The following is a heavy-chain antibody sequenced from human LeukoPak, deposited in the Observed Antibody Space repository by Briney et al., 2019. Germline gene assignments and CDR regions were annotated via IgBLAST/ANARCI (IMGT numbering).Heavy chain of an antibody. CDR3: AGYSGYEITFDY. V-gene: IGHV3-23*01. J-gene: IGHJ4*02. Sequence: RPGGSLRLSCAASGFTFSSYAMSWVRQAPGKGLEWVSAISGSGGSTYYADSVKGRLTISRDNSKNTLYLQMNSLRAEDTAVYYCAGYSGYEITFDYWGQGTLVTVSS. CDR2: ISGSGGST. D-gene: IGHD5-12*01. CDR1: GFTFSSYA.